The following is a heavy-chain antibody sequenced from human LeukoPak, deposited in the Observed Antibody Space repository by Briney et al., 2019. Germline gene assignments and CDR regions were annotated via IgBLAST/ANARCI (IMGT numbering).Heavy chain of an antibody. D-gene: IGHD5-18*01. V-gene: IGHV4-59*01. CDR1: CGFIGSYY. Sequence: SETLSLTCTVSCGFIGSYYWSWSRQPPGKGLEWIGYIYYSGITNYNPSLKSRVTISVDTSKNQFSLKLSSVTAADTAVYYCARGDTAMKQYYFDYWGQGTLVTVSS. CDR3: ARGDTAMKQYYFDY. J-gene: IGHJ4*02. CDR2: IYYSGIT.